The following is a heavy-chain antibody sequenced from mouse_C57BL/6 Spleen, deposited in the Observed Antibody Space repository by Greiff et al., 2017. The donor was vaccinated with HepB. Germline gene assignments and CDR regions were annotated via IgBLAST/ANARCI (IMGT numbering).Heavy chain of an antibody. J-gene: IGHJ1*03. CDR2: INPGSGGT. Sequence: VQLQQSGAELVRPGTSVKVSCKASGYAFTNYLIEWVKQRPGQGLEWIGVINPGSGGTNYNEKFKGKATLTADKSSSTAYMQLSSLTSEDSAVYFCARSDGYYEDFDVWGTRTTVTVSS. CDR3: ARSDGYYEDFDV. D-gene: IGHD2-3*01. V-gene: IGHV1-54*01. CDR1: GYAFTNYL.